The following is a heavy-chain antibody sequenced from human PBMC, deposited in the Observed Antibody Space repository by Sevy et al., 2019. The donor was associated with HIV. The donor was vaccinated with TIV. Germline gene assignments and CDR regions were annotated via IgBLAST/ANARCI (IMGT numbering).Heavy chain of an antibody. CDR1: GGSISSGDYY. CDR3: ARESIVGATAGSFDY. V-gene: IGHV4-30-4*01. CDR2: IYYSGST. D-gene: IGHD1-26*01. J-gene: IGHJ4*02. Sequence: SETLSLTCSVSGGSISSGDYYWSWIRQPPGKGLEWIGCIYYSGSTYYNPSLKSRVTISVHTSNNQFSLKLSSVTAADTAVYYCARESIVGATAGSFDYWGQGTLVTVSS.